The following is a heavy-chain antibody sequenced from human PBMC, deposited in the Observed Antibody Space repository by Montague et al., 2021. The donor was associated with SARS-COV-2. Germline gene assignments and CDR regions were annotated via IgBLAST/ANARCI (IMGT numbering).Heavy chain of an antibody. CDR2: IYSSGRT. CDR1: GFTVSSNY. V-gene: IGHV3-53*01. D-gene: IGHD3-10*01. CDR3: ARDFGESRDH. J-gene: IGHJ4*02. Sequence: SLRLSCAASGFTVSSNYMSWVLQAPGKGLEWVSLIYSSGRTSYADSVKGRFTMSRDNSKNTLYLQMNSLRAEDTAVYYCARDFGESRDHWGQGTLVTVSS.